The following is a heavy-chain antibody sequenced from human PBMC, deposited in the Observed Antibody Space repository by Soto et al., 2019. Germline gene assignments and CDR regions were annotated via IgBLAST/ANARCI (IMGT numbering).Heavy chain of an antibody. Sequence: QVQLQESGPGLVKPSETLSLTCTVSGGSMRSYYWTWIRQPPGKGLEWTGYIYYSGSTKYNPSLKSRVTISIDTSKNQFFLQLSSVTAADTAVYYCARAAIVGATIDALDFWGQGTMVTVSS. CDR1: GGSMRSYY. J-gene: IGHJ3*01. D-gene: IGHD1-26*01. CDR3: ARAAIVGATIDALDF. V-gene: IGHV4-59*01. CDR2: IYYSGST.